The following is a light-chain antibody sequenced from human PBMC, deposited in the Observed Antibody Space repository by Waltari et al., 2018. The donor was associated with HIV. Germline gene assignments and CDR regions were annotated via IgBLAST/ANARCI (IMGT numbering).Light chain of an antibody. J-gene: IGLJ2*01. CDR2: QED. CDR1: QLGGKY. CDR3: QAWDSSTEV. V-gene: IGLV3-1*01. Sequence: SDELTQPPSVSVSPGQTASITCSGAQLGGKYVCWYQQKPGQSPVVVIYQEDKRPSGIPEQFSGSNSGNTATLTISGTQAMDEADYYCQAWDSSTEVFGGGTKLTV.